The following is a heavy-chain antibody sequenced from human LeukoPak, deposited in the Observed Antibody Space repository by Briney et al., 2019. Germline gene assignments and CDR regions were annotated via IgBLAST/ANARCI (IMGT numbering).Heavy chain of an antibody. Sequence: PGGSLRLSCAASGFTFSSYSMNWVHQAPGKGLEWVSYISSSSSTIYYADSVKGRFTISRDNAKNSLYLQMNSLRAEDTAVYYCARDNYDFWSGPPNLDYWGQGTLVTVSS. CDR3: ARDNYDFWSGPPNLDY. J-gene: IGHJ4*02. D-gene: IGHD3-3*01. CDR2: ISSSSSTI. CDR1: GFTFSSYS. V-gene: IGHV3-48*01.